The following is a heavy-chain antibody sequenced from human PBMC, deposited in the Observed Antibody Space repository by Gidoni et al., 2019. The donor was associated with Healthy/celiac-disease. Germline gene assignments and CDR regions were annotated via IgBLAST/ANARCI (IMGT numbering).Heavy chain of an antibody. J-gene: IGHJ6*02. CDR1: GGTFSSYA. Sequence: QVQPVQSGAEVKKPGSSVKVSCKASGGTFSSYAISWLRQAPGQGLEWMGGIIPIFGTANYAQKFQGRVTITADESTSTAYMELGSLRSEDTAVYYCARDSQLDYYYYYGMDVWGQGTTVTVSS. D-gene: IGHD2-2*01. CDR3: ARDSQLDYYYYYGMDV. CDR2: IIPIFGTA. V-gene: IGHV1-69*01.